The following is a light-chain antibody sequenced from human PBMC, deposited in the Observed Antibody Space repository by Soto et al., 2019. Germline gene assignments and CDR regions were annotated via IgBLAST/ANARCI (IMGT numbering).Light chain of an antibody. Sequence: DIVMTQSPATLSVSPGERAALSCRASQSVGTALAWYQQKPGQPPSLLIYDASTRATGIPARFSGSGSGTEFSLTISSLQSEDLAVYYCQQYQTWPPITFGQGTRLEIK. CDR2: DAS. CDR1: QSVGTA. V-gene: IGKV3-15*01. CDR3: QQYQTWPPIT. J-gene: IGKJ5*01.